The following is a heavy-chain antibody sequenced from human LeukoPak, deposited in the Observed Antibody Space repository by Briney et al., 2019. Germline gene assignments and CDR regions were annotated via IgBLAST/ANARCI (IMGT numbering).Heavy chain of an antibody. CDR3: ATGRAIVVNY. Sequence: GATVKVSCKASGYTFSDYFMHWVQQAPGKGLVWMGRVDPEDGKTKYAEKFQGRVTITADTSTDTVYMELSGLTSADTAVYYCATGRAIVVNYWGQGTLVTVSS. CDR2: VDPEDGKT. J-gene: IGHJ4*02. CDR1: GYTFSDYF. D-gene: IGHD3-22*01. V-gene: IGHV1-69-2*01.